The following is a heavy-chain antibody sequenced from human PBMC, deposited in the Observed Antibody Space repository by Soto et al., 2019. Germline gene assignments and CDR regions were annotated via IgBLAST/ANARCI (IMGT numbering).Heavy chain of an antibody. D-gene: IGHD1-20*01. V-gene: IGHV3-23*01. CDR2: ISGSGGST. J-gene: IGHJ6*02. CDR1: GFTFSSYA. Sequence: GGSLRLSCAASGFTFSSYAMSWVRQAPGKGLEWVSAISGSGGSTYYADSVKGRFTISRDNSKNTLYLQMNSLRAEDTAVYYCANRGSRGETYNWNDYYYGMDVWGQGTTVTVSS. CDR3: ANRGSRGETYNWNDYYYGMDV.